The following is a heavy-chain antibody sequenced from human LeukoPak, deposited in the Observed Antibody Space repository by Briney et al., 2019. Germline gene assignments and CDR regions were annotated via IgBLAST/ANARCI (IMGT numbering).Heavy chain of an antibody. CDR3: ARVRYCSSTSCLFPDY. CDR1: GYTFTSYG. Sequence: ASVKVSCKASGYTFTSYGISWVRQASGQGLEWMGWISAYNGNTNYAQKLQGRVTMTTDTSTSTAYMELRSLRSDDTAVYYCARVRYCSSTSCLFPDYWGQGTLVTVSS. D-gene: IGHD2-2*01. V-gene: IGHV1-18*01. J-gene: IGHJ4*02. CDR2: ISAYNGNT.